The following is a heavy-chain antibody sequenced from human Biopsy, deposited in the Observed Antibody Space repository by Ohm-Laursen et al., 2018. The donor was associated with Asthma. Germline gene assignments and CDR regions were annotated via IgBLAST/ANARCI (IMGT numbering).Heavy chain of an antibody. J-gene: IGHJ6*02. V-gene: IGHV4-30-2*01. D-gene: IGHD6-13*01. CDR2: IYHSGST. Sequence: TLSLTCAVSGGSISSGGYSWSWIRQPPGRGLEWIGYIYHSGSTNYNPSLKSRVTISVDTSKNQFSLKLSSVTAADTAVYYCARITNDRIAAAGRYYYYGMDVWGQGTTATVSS. CDR1: GGSISSGGYS. CDR3: ARITNDRIAAAGRYYYYGMDV.